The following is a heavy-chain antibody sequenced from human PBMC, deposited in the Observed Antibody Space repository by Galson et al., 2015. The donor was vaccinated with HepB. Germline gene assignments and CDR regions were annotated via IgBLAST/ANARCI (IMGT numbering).Heavy chain of an antibody. CDR1: GDSVSSNSAA. J-gene: IGHJ6*02. D-gene: IGHD4-11*01. CDR2: TYYRSKWYN. V-gene: IGHV6-1*01. CDR3: ARDKGTVTGRYYYYYYGMDV. Sequence: CAISGDSVSSNSAAWNWIRQSPSRGLEWLGRTYYRSKWYNDYAVSVKSRITINPDTSKNQFSLQLNSVTPEDTAVYYCARDKGTVTGRYYYYYYGMDVWGQGTTVTASS.